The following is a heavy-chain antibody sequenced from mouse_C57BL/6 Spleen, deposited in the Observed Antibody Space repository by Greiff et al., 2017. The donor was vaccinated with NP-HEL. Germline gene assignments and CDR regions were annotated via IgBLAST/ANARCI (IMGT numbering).Heavy chain of an antibody. CDR3: ARGEYDYDVRAMDY. CDR2: IWSGGST. V-gene: IGHV2-2*01. D-gene: IGHD2-4*01. Sequence: QVQLKESGPGLVQPSQSLSITCTVSGFSLTSYGVHWVRQSPGKGLEWLGVIWSGGSTDYNAAFISRLSISKDNSKSQVFFKMNSLQADDTAIYYCARGEYDYDVRAMDYWGQGTSVTVSS. CDR1: GFSLTSYG. J-gene: IGHJ4*01.